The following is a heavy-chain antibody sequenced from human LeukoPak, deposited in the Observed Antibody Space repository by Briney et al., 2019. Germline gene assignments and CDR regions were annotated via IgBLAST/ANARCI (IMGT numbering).Heavy chain of an antibody. CDR1: GGSISSSSYY. J-gene: IGHJ4*02. Sequence: SETLSLTCTVSGGSISSSSYYWGWIRQPPGKGLEWIGSIYYSGSTYYNPSLKSRVTISVDTSKNQFSLKLSSVTAADTAVYYCARVSYDYVWGSYRPIFDYWGQGTLVTVSS. CDR2: IYYSGST. V-gene: IGHV4-39*07. D-gene: IGHD3-16*02. CDR3: ARVSYDYVWGSYRPIFDY.